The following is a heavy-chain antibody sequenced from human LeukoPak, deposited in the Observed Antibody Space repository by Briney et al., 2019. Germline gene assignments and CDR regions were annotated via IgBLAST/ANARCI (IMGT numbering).Heavy chain of an antibody. CDR2: IIPIFGTA. CDR1: GGTFSSYA. CDR3: ARDLKRSRARWENLGFDP. J-gene: IGHJ5*02. V-gene: IGHV1-69*05. Sequence: SVKVSCKASGGTFSSYAISWVRQAPGQGLEWMGGIIPIFGTANYAQKFQGRVTITRDTSASTAYMELSSLRSEDMAVYYCARDLKRSRARWENLGFDPWGQGTLVTVSS. D-gene: IGHD1-26*01.